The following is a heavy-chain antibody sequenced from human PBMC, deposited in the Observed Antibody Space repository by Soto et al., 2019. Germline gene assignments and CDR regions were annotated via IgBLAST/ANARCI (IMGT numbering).Heavy chain of an antibody. CDR1: GFTFSAFA. D-gene: IGHD2-8*01. V-gene: IGHV3-30-3*01. J-gene: IGHJ4*02. CDR3: ARGGDVRHCTPRRCAPGD. CDR2: ISNDGSNK. Sequence: QVQLVESGGGVVKPGSSLRLSCAASGFTFSAFAMHWVRQAPGKGLEWLTVISNDGSNKYYADSLKGRFTTSKDNSRNTLFQQMSKLGDEDTAVYYCARGGDVRHCTPRRCAPGDWGQGTLVTVSS.